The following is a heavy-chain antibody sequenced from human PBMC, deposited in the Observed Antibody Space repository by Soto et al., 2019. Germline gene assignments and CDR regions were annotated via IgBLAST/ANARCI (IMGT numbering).Heavy chain of an antibody. CDR1: GYSFTTYW. CDR2: IYPGDSDA. Sequence: LGESLKISCKGSGYSFTTYWIGWVRQMPGKGLEWMGIIYPGDSDARYSPSFQGQVTISADKSINTAYLQWRSLKASDTALYYCARQREAYCSNGRYPYDYCSQRTPVPDSS. J-gene: IGHJ4*02. CDR3: ARQREAYCSNGRYPYDY. D-gene: IGHD2-8*01. V-gene: IGHV5-51*01.